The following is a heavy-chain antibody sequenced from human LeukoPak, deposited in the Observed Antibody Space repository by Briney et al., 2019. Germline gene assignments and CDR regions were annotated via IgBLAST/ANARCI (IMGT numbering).Heavy chain of an antibody. CDR3: ARDGAMVATGFDY. V-gene: IGHV1-46*01. D-gene: IGHD5-12*01. CDR2: INPIGDST. J-gene: IGHJ4*02. CDR1: GYTFTSYY. Sequence: ASVQFSCKASGYTFTSYYMHWVRQAPGQGLEWMGIINPIGDSTNYAQKFQGRVTMTRDTSTRTLYMELSSLRSEDTAVYYCARDGAMVATGFDYWGQGTLVTVSS.